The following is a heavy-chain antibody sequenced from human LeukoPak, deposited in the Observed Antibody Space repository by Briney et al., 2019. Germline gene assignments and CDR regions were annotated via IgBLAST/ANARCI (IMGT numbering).Heavy chain of an antibody. CDR2: IYTSGST. D-gene: IGHD5-18*01. Sequence: PSETLSLTCTVSGGSISSYYWSRIRQPAGKGLEWIGRIYTSGSTNYNPSLKSRVTISIDTSKNQLSLKLNSVTAADTAVYYCARDRGYSYAFDYWGQGTLVTVSS. V-gene: IGHV4-4*07. CDR1: GGSISSYY. CDR3: ARDRGYSYAFDY. J-gene: IGHJ4*02.